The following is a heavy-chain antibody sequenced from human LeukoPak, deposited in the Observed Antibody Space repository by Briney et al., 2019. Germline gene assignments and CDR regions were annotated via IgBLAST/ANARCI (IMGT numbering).Heavy chain of an antibody. CDR1: GYTFTSYG. V-gene: IGHV1-18*01. Sequence: ASVKVSCKASGYTFTSYGFNWVRQAPGQGLEWMGWISGYNGDTKYAQEVQGRVTMTTDTSTSTDYMELRSLRSDDTAVYYCARVSRSSGWYGDYWGQGTLVTVSS. CDR3: ARVSRSSGWYGDY. CDR2: ISGYNGDT. J-gene: IGHJ4*02. D-gene: IGHD6-19*01.